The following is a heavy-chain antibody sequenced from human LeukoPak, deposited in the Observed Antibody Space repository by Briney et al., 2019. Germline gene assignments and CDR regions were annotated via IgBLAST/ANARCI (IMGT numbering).Heavy chain of an antibody. J-gene: IGHJ3*02. Sequence: NPSETLSLTCTVSGGSISSYYWSWIRQPPGKGLEWIGYIYYSGSTNYNPSLKSRVTISVDTSKNQFSLKLSSVTAADTAVYYCARIQTRYGRAFDIWGQGTMVTVSS. V-gene: IGHV4-59*01. CDR2: IYYSGST. CDR3: ARIQTRYGRAFDI. D-gene: IGHD5-18*01. CDR1: GGSISSYY.